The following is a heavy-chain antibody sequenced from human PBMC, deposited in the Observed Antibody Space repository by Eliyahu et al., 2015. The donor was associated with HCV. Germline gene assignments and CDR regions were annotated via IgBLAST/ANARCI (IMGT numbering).Heavy chain of an antibody. CDR3: ARVVGATTLVDY. CDR1: GXSXSSYX. Sequence: QVQLQESGPGLVKPSETLSLTXXVXGXSXSSYXWXWIRQPPGKGLEWIGYIYYSGSTNYNPXLKSRVTISVDTSKNQFSLKLSSVTAADTAVYYCARVVGATTLVDYWGQGTLVTVSS. D-gene: IGHD1-26*01. V-gene: IGHV4-59*01. CDR2: IYYSGST. J-gene: IGHJ4*02.